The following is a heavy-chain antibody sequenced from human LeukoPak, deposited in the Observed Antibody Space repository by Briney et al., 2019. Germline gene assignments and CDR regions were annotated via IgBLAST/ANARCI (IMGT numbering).Heavy chain of an antibody. D-gene: IGHD3-10*01. CDR3: AAPSMIRGAAYDY. V-gene: IGHV1-18*01. J-gene: IGHJ4*02. Sequence: GASVKVSCKASGYTFTAYGITWVRQAPGQGLEWVGWIGRDDGSTDYAQKVQGRITMTTETSTNTVYMELRSLRSDDTAVYYCAAPSMIRGAAYDYWGQGTLVSVSS. CDR2: IGRDDGST. CDR1: GYTFTAYG.